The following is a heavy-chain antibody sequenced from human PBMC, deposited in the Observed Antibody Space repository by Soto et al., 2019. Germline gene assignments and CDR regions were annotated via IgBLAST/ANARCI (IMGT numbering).Heavy chain of an antibody. CDR1: GFTFDDYA. J-gene: IGHJ6*02. CDR2: ISWNSGSI. CDR3: AKGSGYCSGGSCYSHYYYYGMDV. V-gene: IGHV3-9*01. D-gene: IGHD2-15*01. Sequence: EVQLVESGGGLVQSGRSLRLSCAASGFTFDDYAMHWVRQAPGKGLEWVSGISWNSGSIGYVDSVKGRFTISRDNAKNSLYLQMNSLRAEDTALYYCAKGSGYCSGGSCYSHYYYYGMDVWGQGTTVTVSS.